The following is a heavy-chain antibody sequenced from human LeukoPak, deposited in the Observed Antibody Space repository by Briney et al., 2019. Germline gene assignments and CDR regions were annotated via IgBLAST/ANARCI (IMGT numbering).Heavy chain of an antibody. Sequence: SETLSLTCTVSGGSISSYYWSWIRQPAGKGLEWIGRIYTSGSTNYNPSLKSRVTMSVDTSKDQFSLKLSSVTAADTAVYYCARVDYDSSGYPFDYWGQGTLVTVSS. CDR2: IYTSGST. CDR3: ARVDYDSSGYPFDY. J-gene: IGHJ4*02. V-gene: IGHV4-4*07. CDR1: GGSISSYY. D-gene: IGHD3-22*01.